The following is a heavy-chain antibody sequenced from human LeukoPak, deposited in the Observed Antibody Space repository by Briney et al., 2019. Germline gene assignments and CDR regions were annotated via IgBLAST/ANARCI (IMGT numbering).Heavy chain of an antibody. CDR1: GGSISSSYSY. J-gene: IGHJ3*02. CDR2: IYYSGST. Sequence: PSETLSLTCTVSGGSISSSYSYWGWIRQPPGKGLEWIGNIYYSGSTYYSPSLTSRGTISVDTSNNQFSLKLSSVTAADTAVYYCARITDRTIFGEIMHGFDIWGQGTPVTVSS. CDR3: ARITDRTIFGEIMHGFDI. D-gene: IGHD3-3*01. V-gene: IGHV4-39*01.